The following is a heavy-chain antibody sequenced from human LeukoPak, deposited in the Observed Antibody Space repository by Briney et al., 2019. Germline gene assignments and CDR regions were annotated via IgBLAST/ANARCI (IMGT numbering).Heavy chain of an antibody. V-gene: IGHV4-34*01. CDR3: ARAPMVRGTIDY. CDR2: INHSGGT. Sequence: SETLSLTCAVYGGSFSGYYWSWIRQPPGKGLEWIGEINHSGGTNYNPSLKSRVTISVDTSKNQFSLKLSSVTAADTAVYYCARAPMVRGTIDYWGQGTLVTVSS. D-gene: IGHD3-10*01. J-gene: IGHJ4*02. CDR1: GGSFSGYY.